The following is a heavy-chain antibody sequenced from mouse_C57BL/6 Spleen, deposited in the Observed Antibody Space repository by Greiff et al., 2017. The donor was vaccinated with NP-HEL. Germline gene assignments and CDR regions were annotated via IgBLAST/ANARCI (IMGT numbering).Heavy chain of an antibody. J-gene: IGHJ4*01. Sequence: QVQLQQSGPGLVQPSQSLSITCTVSGFSLTSYGVHWVRQSPGKGLEWLGVIWRGGSTDYNAAFMSRLSITKDNSKSQVFFKMNSLQADDTAIYYCSKNLFTTVVAYYAMDYRGQGTSVTVSS. CDR1: GFSLTSYG. CDR3: SKNLFTTVVAYYAMDY. V-gene: IGHV2-5*01. D-gene: IGHD1-1*01. CDR2: IWRGGST.